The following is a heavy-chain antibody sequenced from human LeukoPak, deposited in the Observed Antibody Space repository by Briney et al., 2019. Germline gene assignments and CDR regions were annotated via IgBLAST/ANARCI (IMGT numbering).Heavy chain of an antibody. D-gene: IGHD4-23*01. CDR3: TRTVNSASDF. CDR1: GFTFSSYA. Sequence: GGSLRLSCAASGFTFSSYAMSWVRQAPGKGLEWVSAISGSGGSTYYADSVKGRFTISRDNSKTSLFLQMNSLRIDDTAMYYCTRTVNSASDFWGRGTLVTVSS. CDR2: ISGSGGST. V-gene: IGHV3-23*01. J-gene: IGHJ4*02.